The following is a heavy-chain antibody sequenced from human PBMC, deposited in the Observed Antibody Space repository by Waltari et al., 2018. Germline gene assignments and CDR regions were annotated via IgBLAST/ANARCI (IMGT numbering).Heavy chain of an antibody. J-gene: IGHJ4*02. V-gene: IGHV4-31*03. D-gene: IGHD1-26*01. CDR1: GGSIRSGGYY. Sequence: QVQLQESGPGLVKPSQTLSLTCTVSGGSIRSGGYYWSWIRQHPGKGLEWIGYIYYSGSTYYNPSLKSRVTISVDTSKNQFSLKLSSVTAADTAVYYCARRNRVGATPLDYWGQGTLVTVSS. CDR2: IYYSGST. CDR3: ARRNRVGATPLDY.